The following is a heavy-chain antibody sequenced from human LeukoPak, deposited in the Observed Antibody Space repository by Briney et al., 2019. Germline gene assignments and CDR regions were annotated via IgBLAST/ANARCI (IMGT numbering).Heavy chain of an antibody. CDR1: GFIFSNYA. J-gene: IGHJ4*02. V-gene: IGHV3-30*02. Sequence: PGXSLRLSCAASGFIFSNYAMHWVRQAPGKGLEGVTFIRYDGSNKYYAESVKGRFTISRDNSKNTLYLQMNSLRAEDTAVYYCAKAIHSSSSGVVDYWGQGTLVTVSS. CDR2: IRYDGSNK. CDR3: AKAIHSSSSGVVDY. D-gene: IGHD6-6*01.